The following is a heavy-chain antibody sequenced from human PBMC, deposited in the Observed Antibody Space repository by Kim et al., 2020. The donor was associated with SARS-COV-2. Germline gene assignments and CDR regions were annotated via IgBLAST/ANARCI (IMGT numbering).Heavy chain of an antibody. V-gene: IGHV3-74*01. D-gene: IGHD6-19*01. Sequence: GGSLRLSCAASGFTFSSYWMHWVRQAPGKGLVWVSRINSDGSTISYADSVKGRFTISRDNAKKTLYLQMNSLRAEETAVYYCSRRAYSSGWWYFHYWGQGTLVTVSS. J-gene: IGHJ4*02. CDR1: GFTFSSYW. CDR2: INSDGSTI. CDR3: SRRAYSSGWWYFHY.